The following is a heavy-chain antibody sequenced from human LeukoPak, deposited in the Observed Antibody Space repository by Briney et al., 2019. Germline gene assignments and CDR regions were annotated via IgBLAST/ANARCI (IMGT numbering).Heavy chain of an antibody. Sequence: GESLKISCKGSGYSFTSYWIAWVRQMPGTGLEWMGTIYPSDSDTRYSPSFLGQVTISADKSISTAYLQWSSLRASDTAMYYCARQNSAMSVWGQGTLVTVSS. CDR2: IYPSDSDT. V-gene: IGHV5-51*01. D-gene: IGHD1-26*01. J-gene: IGHJ4*02. CDR3: ARQNSAMSV. CDR1: GYSFTSYW.